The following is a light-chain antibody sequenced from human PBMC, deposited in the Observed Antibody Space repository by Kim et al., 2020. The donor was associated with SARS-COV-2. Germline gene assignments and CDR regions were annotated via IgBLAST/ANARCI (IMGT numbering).Light chain of an antibody. J-gene: IGLJ3*02. V-gene: IGLV2-14*03. CDR3: SSYTTSSTLV. CDR1: SDDIGYFDY. CDR2: DVS. Sequence: QSALTQPASVSGSPGQSITISCTGTSDDIGYFDYVSWYQQHPGKAPKLLISDVSNRPSGVSNRFSGSKSDNTASLTISGLQAEDEADYYCSSYTTSSTLVFGGGTKLTVL.